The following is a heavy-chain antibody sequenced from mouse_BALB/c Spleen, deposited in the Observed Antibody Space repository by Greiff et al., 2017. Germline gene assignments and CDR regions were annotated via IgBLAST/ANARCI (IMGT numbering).Heavy chain of an antibody. CDR3: ASSYYGSSPYWYFDV. CDR1: GYSITSDYA. J-gene: IGHJ1*01. Sequence: VQLKESGPGLVKPSQSLSLTCTVTGYSITSDYAWNWIRQFPGNKLEWMGYISYSGSTSYNPSLKSRISITRDTSKNQFFLQLNSVTTEDTATYYCASSYYGSSPYWYFDVWGAGTTVTVSS. D-gene: IGHD1-1*01. V-gene: IGHV3-2*02. CDR2: ISYSGST.